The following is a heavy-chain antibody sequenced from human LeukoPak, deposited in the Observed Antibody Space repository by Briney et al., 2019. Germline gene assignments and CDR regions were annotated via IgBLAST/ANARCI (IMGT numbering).Heavy chain of an antibody. CDR2: ISSSASTI. CDR1: GFSFSNYE. D-gene: IGHD6-19*01. CDR3: ARGVFYSSDYSNCFDP. V-gene: IGHV3-48*03. J-gene: IGHJ5*02. Sequence: PGGSLRLSCAASGFSFSNYEMNWVRQAPGKGLEWVSYISSSASTIYYADSVKGRFTISRDNAKNSLYLQMNSLRAEDTAVYNCARGVFYSSDYSNCFDPWGQGTLVTVSS.